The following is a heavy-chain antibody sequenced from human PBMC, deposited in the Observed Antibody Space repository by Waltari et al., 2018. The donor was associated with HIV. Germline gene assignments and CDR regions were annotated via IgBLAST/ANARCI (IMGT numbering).Heavy chain of an antibody. CDR1: GFTFSSYA. V-gene: IGHV3-30-3*01. J-gene: IGHJ4*02. CDR2: ISKDGGNK. Sequence: QVQLVESGGGVVQPGRSLRLSCAASGFTFSSYAMHWVRQAPGEGLEWVAVISKDGGNKDYTDSVKDRFTISRNNSKNTLDLQMNSLRAEDTAVYYCARDPYYYDSSGYLCYFDYWGQGTLVTVSS. CDR3: ARDPYYYDSSGYLCYFDY. D-gene: IGHD3-22*01.